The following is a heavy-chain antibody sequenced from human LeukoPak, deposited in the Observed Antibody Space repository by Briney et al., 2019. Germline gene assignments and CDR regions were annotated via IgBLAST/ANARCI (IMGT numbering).Heavy chain of an antibody. D-gene: IGHD3-22*01. CDR3: ARGLGDSSGYYFPNFDY. V-gene: IGHV4-4*07. J-gene: IGHJ4*02. Sequence: SETLSLTCTVSGGSISSYYWSWIRQPAGKGLEWIGRIYTSGSTNYNPSLKSRVTMSVDTSKNQFSLKLSSVTAADTAVYYCARGLGDSSGYYFPNFDYWGQGTLVTVSS. CDR2: IYTSGST. CDR1: GGSISSYY.